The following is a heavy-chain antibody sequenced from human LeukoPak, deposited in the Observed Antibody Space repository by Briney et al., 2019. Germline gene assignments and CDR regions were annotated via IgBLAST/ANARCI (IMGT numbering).Heavy chain of an antibody. CDR3: ASSRGPFDY. Sequence: AETLSLTCAVSGGSISSNNWWSWLRQPPGKGLELIGEIYHSESTNYKPSLKSRVTISIDKSKNQLSLKLSSVTAADTAVYYCASSRGPFDYWGQGTLVTVSS. D-gene: IGHD2-15*01. CDR2: IYHSEST. CDR1: GGSISSNNW. J-gene: IGHJ4*02. V-gene: IGHV4-4*02.